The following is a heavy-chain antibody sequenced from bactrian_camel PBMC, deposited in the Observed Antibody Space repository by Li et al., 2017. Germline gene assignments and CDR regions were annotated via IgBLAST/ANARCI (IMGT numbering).Heavy chain of an antibody. D-gene: IGHD6*01. CDR3: AEGRGSRGEHCYSLNY. Sequence: HVQLVESGGGSVQAGGSLRLSCAASGYTNNRNCMAWFRQAPGKEREGVARIATGSGNTYYADSVKGRFTISQDNAKNTVYLQMNNLQPEDTATYYCAEGRGSRGEHCYSLNYWGQGTQVTVS. J-gene: IGHJ4*01. CDR2: IATGSGNT. CDR1: GYTNNRNC. V-gene: IGHV3S1*01.